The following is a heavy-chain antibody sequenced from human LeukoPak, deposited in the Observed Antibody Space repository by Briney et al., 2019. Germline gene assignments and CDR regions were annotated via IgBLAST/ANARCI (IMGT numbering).Heavy chain of an antibody. D-gene: IGHD3-22*01. V-gene: IGHV1-69*05. CDR1: GGTFSSYA. CDR3: ARDRGSYYHDSSGYYYFDY. J-gene: IGHJ4*02. CDR2: IIPIFGTA. Sequence: SVKVSCKASGGTFSSYAISWVRQAPGQGLEWMGRIIPIFGTANYAQKFQGRVTITTDESTSTAYMELSSLRSEDTAVYYCARDRGSYYHDSSGYYYFDYWGQGTLVTVSS.